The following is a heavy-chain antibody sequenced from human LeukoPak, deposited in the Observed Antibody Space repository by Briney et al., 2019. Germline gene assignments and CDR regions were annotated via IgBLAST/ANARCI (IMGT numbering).Heavy chain of an antibody. CDR3: ATPWRVGIPVAGYY. Sequence: GRSLRLSCAASGFTFSSYGMHWLRQAPGKGLEWVAMISHDGSSKYYRDSVKGRFTISRDNSNRTLNLQMNSLRDDDTAVYFCATPWRVGIPVAGYYCGQGTLVIVSS. CDR1: GFTFSSYG. J-gene: IGHJ4*02. V-gene: IGHV3-30*03. D-gene: IGHD6-19*01. CDR2: ISHDGSSK.